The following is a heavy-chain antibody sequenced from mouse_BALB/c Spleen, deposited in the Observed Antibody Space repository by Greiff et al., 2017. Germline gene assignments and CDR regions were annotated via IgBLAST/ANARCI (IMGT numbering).Heavy chain of an antibody. CDR2: ISNLAYSI. CDR1: GFTFSDYG. CDR3: ARSTPYAMDY. D-gene: IGHD6-1*01. J-gene: IGHJ4*01. Sequence: EVQVVESGGGLVQPGGSRKLSCAASGFTFSDYGMAWVRQAPGKGPEWVAFISNLAYSIYYADTVTGRFTISRENAKNTLYLEMSSLRSEDTAMYYCARSTPYAMDYWGQGTSVTVSS. V-gene: IGHV5-15*02.